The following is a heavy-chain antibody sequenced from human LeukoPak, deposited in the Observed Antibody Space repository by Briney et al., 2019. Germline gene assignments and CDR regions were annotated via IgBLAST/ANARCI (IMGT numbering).Heavy chain of an antibody. J-gene: IGHJ2*01. V-gene: IGHV4-34*01. CDR1: GGSFSGYY. CDR3: ARGGPDGYYDILTGYPDWYFDL. D-gene: IGHD3-9*01. Sequence: SETLSLTCAVYGGSFSGYYWSWIRQPPGKGLEWIGEINHSGGTNYNPSLKSRVTISVDTSKNQFSLKLSSVTAADTAVYYCARGGPDGYYDILTGYPDWYFDLWGRGTLVTVSS. CDR2: INHSGGT.